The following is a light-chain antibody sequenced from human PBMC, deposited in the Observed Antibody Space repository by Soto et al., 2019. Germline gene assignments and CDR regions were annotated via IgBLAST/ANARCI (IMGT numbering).Light chain of an antibody. CDR2: GAS. CDR1: QSVSSSY. CDR3: QQYSGWPLT. Sequence: DIVLTQSPGTLSLSPGERDTLTCRASQSVSSSYLAWYQQKPGQAPRLLIYGASSRATGIPARFSGSGSEAEFALTISTLQSEDFAVYYCQQYSGWPLTFGGGTKVDI. J-gene: IGKJ4*01. V-gene: IGKV3-20*01.